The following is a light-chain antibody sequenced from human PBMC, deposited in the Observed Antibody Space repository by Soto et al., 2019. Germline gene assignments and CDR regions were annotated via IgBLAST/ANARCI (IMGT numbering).Light chain of an antibody. CDR2: GAS. Sequence: EVVLTQSPDTLSLSPGERATLSCRASQSVSNNYLAWYQQKPGQAPRLLIYGASNRATGIPDRFSGSGSGTDFTLTTSRLEPEDFAVYYCQQYGSSGTFGQGTKVDIK. V-gene: IGKV3-20*01. CDR1: QSVSNNY. J-gene: IGKJ1*01. CDR3: QQYGSSGT.